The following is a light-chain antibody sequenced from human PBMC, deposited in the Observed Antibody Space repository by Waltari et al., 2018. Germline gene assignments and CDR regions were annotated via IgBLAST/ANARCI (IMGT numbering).Light chain of an antibody. CDR3: LHHDSFPWT. V-gene: IGKV1-17*03. CDR1: QDISNY. J-gene: IGKJ1*01. CDR2: GAS. Sequence: DIQVTQSPSAMSASVGARVTITCRASQDISNYLAWFQQRPGKVPKRLIYGASRLQDGVPSRFSGSGSGTEFTLTISSLQPEDFATYYCLHHDSFPWTFGQGTKVEF.